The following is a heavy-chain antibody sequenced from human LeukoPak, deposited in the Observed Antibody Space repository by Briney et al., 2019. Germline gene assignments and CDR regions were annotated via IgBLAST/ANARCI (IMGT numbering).Heavy chain of an antibody. D-gene: IGHD3-10*01. CDR1: GVTFSSHA. V-gene: IGHV3-23*01. J-gene: IGHJ4*02. Sequence: GGSLRLFCGASGVTFSSHAMSWVRQAPGKGLEWVSVISASGAGGTYYADSVKGRFTISRDNSKNTLYLQMNSLRAEDTAVYYCAKEGIRGSGSYYNVKDYWGQGTLVTVSS. CDR3: AKEGIRGSGSYYNVKDY. CDR2: ISASGAGGT.